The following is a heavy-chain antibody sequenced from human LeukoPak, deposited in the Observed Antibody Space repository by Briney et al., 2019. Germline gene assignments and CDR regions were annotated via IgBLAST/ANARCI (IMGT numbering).Heavy chain of an antibody. D-gene: IGHD6-13*01. CDR1: GGTFSSYA. J-gene: IGHJ4*02. CDR3: AREGASSSWPYYFDY. Sequence: GASVKVSCKASGGTFSSYAISWVRQAPGQGLEWMGGIIPIFGTANYAQKFQGRVTITADKSTSTAYMELSSLRSEDTAVYYCAREGASSSWPYYFDYWGQGTLVTVSS. V-gene: IGHV1-69*06. CDR2: IIPIFGTA.